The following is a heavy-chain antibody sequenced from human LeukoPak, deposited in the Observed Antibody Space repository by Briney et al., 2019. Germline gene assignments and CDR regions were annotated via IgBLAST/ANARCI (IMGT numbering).Heavy chain of an antibody. CDR1: GFTFSSYS. V-gene: IGHV3-48*01. Sequence: GGSLRLSCAASGFTFSSYSMNWVRQAPGKGLEWVSYISSSSSTIYYADSVKGRFTISRDNAKNSLYLQMNSLRAEDTAVYYCARDQEGYSYSSTIDYWGQGTLVTVSS. D-gene: IGHD5-18*01. CDR3: ARDQEGYSYSSTIDY. CDR2: ISSSSSTI. J-gene: IGHJ4*02.